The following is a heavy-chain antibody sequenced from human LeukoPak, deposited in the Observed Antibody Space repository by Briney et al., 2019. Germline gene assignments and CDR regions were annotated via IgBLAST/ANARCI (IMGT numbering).Heavy chain of an antibody. V-gene: IGHV1-3*01. CDR3: ARIAAAGRDYFDY. CDR2: INAGNGNT. D-gene: IGHD6-13*01. Sequence: ASVKVSFKASGYTFTSYAMHWVRQAPGQRLEWMGWINAGNGNTKYSQEFQGRVTMTTDTSTSTAYMELRSLRSDDTAVYYCARIAAAGRDYFDYWGQGTLVTVSS. J-gene: IGHJ4*02. CDR1: GYTFTSYA.